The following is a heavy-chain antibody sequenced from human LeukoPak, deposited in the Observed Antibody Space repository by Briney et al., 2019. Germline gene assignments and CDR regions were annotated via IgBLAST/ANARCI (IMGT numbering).Heavy chain of an antibody. Sequence: GGSLRLSCAASGFTFSSYEMNWVRQAPGKGLEWVAYISYSVGTIYYADSVKGRFTISRDNSKNTLYLQMNSLRAEDTAVYYCAKGMVRGDYWGQGTLVTVSS. CDR3: AKGMVRGDY. CDR1: GFTFSSYE. J-gene: IGHJ4*02. D-gene: IGHD3-10*01. V-gene: IGHV3-48*03. CDR2: ISYSVGTI.